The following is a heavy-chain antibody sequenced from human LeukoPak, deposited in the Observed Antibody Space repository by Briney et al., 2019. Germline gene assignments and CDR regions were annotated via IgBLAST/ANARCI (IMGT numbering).Heavy chain of an antibody. CDR2: MNPNSGNT. J-gene: IGHJ4*02. V-gene: IGHV1-8*01. CDR3: ARRSQAGGTGIGY. CDR1: GYTFTSYD. Sequence: ASVKVSCKASGYTFTSYDINWVRQATGQGLEWMGWMNPNSGNTGSAQKFQGRLTMTRNTSISTAYMELNSLRSEDTAVYYCARRSQAGGTGIGYWGQGTLVTVSS. D-gene: IGHD3-16*01.